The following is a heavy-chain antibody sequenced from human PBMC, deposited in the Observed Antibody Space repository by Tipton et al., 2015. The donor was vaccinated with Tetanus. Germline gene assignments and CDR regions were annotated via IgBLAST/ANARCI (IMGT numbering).Heavy chain of an antibody. CDR3: ARLREIVSRSGWAFDY. CDR2: LSYSGRT. J-gene: IGHJ4*02. Sequence: TLSLTCIVSGGSMSTSGHYGAWVRQSPGQGLEWIGSLSYSGRTYYNPSLKSRVTMSVDTSKKDFSVRLGSVTAADTAIYYCARLREIVSRSGWAFDYWGQGLLVTVSS. D-gene: IGHD5/OR15-5a*01. V-gene: IGHV4-39*02. CDR1: GGSMSTSGHY.